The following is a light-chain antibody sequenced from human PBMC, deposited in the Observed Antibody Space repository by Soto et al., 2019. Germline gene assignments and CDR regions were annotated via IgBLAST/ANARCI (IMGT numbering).Light chain of an antibody. CDR1: SSDVGGYNY. CDR3: CSSTDTYTLV. CDR2: DVS. V-gene: IGLV2-11*01. J-gene: IGLJ1*01. Sequence: QSALTQPRSVSGSPGQSVTISCTGTSSDVGGYNYVSWYQQHPGKAPRLIIYDVSQRPSGVPGRFSGSKSGNTASLTISGLQAEDEADYSCCSSTDTYTLVFGTGTKLTVL.